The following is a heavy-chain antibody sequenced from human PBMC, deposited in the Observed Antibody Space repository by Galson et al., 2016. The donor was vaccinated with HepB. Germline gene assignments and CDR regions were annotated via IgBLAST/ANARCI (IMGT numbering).Heavy chain of an antibody. CDR3: AKGGWSSLDY. Sequence: SLRLSCAASGFSVSDDYMSWVRQAPGKGLEWISVVFSGEKTYSAEPVRGRFTSFRDTSKNIVYLQMNNLRVDDTGVYYCAKGGWSSLDYWGQGTLVSVSS. CDR2: VFSGEKT. J-gene: IGHJ4*02. CDR1: GFSVSDDY. V-gene: IGHV3-53*01. D-gene: IGHD6-19*01.